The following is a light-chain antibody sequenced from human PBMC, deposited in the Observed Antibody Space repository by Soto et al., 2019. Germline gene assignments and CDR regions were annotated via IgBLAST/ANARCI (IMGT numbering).Light chain of an antibody. CDR3: QQYNSYRT. V-gene: IGKV1-5*01. CDR1: QSISIW. Sequence: DIQMTHSPSTVSAAVGDRGTITCRARQSISIWLAWYQQKPGKAPKLLIYDASILESGVPSRFSGSGSGTEFTLTISSLQPDDFATYYCQQYNSYRTFGQGTKVDIK. J-gene: IGKJ1*01. CDR2: DAS.